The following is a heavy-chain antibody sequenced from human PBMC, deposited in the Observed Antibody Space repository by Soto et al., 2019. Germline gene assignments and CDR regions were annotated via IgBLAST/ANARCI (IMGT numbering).Heavy chain of an antibody. CDR3: ARDRHIAAAGTPYYYYYYGMDV. J-gene: IGHJ6*02. CDR2: ISYDGSNK. CDR1: GFTFSSYA. Sequence: GGSLRLSCAASGFTFSSYAMHWVRQAPGKGLEWVAVISYDGSNKYYADSVKGRFTISRDNSKNTLYLQMNSLRAEDTAVYYCARDRHIAAAGTPYYYYYYGMDVWGQGTTVTVS. V-gene: IGHV3-30-3*01. D-gene: IGHD6-13*01.